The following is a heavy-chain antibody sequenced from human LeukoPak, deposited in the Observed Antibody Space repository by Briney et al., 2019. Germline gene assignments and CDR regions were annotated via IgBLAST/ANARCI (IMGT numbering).Heavy chain of an antibody. V-gene: IGHV3-33*06. J-gene: IGHJ2*01. D-gene: IGHD4-17*01. Sequence: GGSLRLSCAASGFTFSSYSMNWVRQAPGKGLEWVAVIWYDGSNKYYADSVKGRFTISRDNSKNTLYLQMNSLRAEDTAVYYCAKDGSDGDYFRPEWYFDLWGRGTLVTVSS. CDR1: GFTFSSYS. CDR2: IWYDGSNK. CDR3: AKDGSDGDYFRPEWYFDL.